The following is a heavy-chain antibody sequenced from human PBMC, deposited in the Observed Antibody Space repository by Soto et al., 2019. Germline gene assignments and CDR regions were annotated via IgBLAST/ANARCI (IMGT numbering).Heavy chain of an antibody. D-gene: IGHD6-13*01. Sequence: PSETLSLTCAVYGGSFSGYYWSWIRQPPGKGLEWIGEINHSGSTNYNPSLKSRVTISVDTSKNQFSLKLSSVTAADTAVYYCARTGSTHYYYGMDVWGQGTTVTVSS. V-gene: IGHV4-34*01. J-gene: IGHJ6*02. CDR1: GGSFSGYY. CDR3: ARTGSTHYYYGMDV. CDR2: INHSGST.